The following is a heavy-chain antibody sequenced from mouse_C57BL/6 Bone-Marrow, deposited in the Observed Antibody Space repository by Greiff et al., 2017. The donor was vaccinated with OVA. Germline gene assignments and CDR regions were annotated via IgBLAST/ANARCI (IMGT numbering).Heavy chain of an antibody. CDR2: IHPNSGST. CDR3: ARSRSNFWYFEV. Sequence: QVQLQQPGAELVKPGASVKLSCKASGYTFTSYWMHWVKQRPGQGLEWIGMIHPNSGSTNYNEKFKSKATLTVDKSSSTAYMQLSSLTSEDSAVYYCARSRSNFWYFEVWGTGTTVTVSS. CDR1: GYTFTSYW. V-gene: IGHV1-64*01. J-gene: IGHJ1*03. D-gene: IGHD2-5*01.